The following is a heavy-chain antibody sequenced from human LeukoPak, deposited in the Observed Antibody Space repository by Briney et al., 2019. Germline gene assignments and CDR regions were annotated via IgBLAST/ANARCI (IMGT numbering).Heavy chain of an antibody. V-gene: IGHV3-7*01. CDR3: AKFGYVAAVDV. D-gene: IGHD2-15*01. Sequence: GGSLRLSCAASGFSISAYWMTWVRQAPGTGLEWVANINPAGSETYYVDPVKGRFSISRDNAKNLVYLQMNSLRAEDTAVYHCAKFGYVAAVDVWGQGTPVTVSS. CDR2: INPAGSET. CDR1: GFSISAYW. J-gene: IGHJ4*02.